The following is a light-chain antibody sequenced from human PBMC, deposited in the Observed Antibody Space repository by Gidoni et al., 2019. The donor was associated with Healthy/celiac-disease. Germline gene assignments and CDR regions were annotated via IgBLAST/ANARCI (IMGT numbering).Light chain of an antibody. CDR2: AAS. Sequence: DIQMTQSPSSLSASVGDRVTITCRASQSISSYLNWYQQKPVKAPKLLIYAASSLQSGVASRFSGSGSGTDFTLTISSLQPEDFATYYCQQRYSTPPTFGGGTKVEIK. V-gene: IGKV1-39*01. CDR3: QQRYSTPPT. CDR1: QSISSY. J-gene: IGKJ4*01.